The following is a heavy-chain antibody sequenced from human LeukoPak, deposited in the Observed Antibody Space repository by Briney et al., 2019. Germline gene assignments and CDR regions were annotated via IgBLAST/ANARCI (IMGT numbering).Heavy chain of an antibody. CDR2: INPSGGNT. V-gene: IGHV1-46*01. Sequence: GASVKVSCKASGYTFTSYYMHWVRQAPRQGLEWMGIINPSGGNTSYAQKFQGRVTMTRDTSTSTVYMELSSLGSEDTAVYYCASRDCSSTSCYYPYYYYYYGMDVWGQGTTVTVSS. J-gene: IGHJ6*02. D-gene: IGHD2-2*01. CDR1: GYTFTSYY. CDR3: ASRDCSSTSCYYPYYYYYYGMDV.